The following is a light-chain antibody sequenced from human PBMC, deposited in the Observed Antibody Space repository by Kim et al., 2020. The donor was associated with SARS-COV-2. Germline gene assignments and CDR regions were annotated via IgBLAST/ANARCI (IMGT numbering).Light chain of an antibody. CDR2: QDT. V-gene: IGLV3-1*01. J-gene: IGLJ2*01. CDR1: KLGDKC. Sequence: STGQTASITCSGVKLGDKCAYWYQQKPGQSPVLVIYQDTKRPSGIPKRFSSSNSGNTATLTISGTQAMDEADYYCQTWDSITVVFGGGTQLAVL. CDR3: QTWDSITVV.